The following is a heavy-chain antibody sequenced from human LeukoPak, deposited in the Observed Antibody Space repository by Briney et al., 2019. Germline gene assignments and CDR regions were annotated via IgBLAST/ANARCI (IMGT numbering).Heavy chain of an antibody. J-gene: IGHJ3*02. CDR1: GFTFSSYW. D-gene: IGHD5-24*01. Sequence: GGSLRLSCAASGFTFSSYWMHWVRQDPGEGLVWVSSINADGSIRNYAESVKGRFTISRDTAKSTVFLQMNSLRVDDTAMYYCARSRDGTLDIWGQGAMVTVSS. V-gene: IGHV3-74*01. CDR3: ARSRDGTLDI. CDR2: INADGSIR.